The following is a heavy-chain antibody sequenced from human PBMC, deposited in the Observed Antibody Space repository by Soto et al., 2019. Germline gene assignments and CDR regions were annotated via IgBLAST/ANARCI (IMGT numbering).Heavy chain of an antibody. CDR2: ISAYNGNT. CDR3: ARVGDPADKYYYYGMDV. D-gene: IGHD2-21*01. Sequence: GASVKVSCKASGYTFTSYGISWVRQAPGQGLEWMGWISAYNGNTNYAQKLQGRVTMTTDTSTSTAYMELRSLRSDDTAVYYCARVGDPADKYYYYGMDVWGQGTTVTVSS. J-gene: IGHJ6*02. V-gene: IGHV1-18*04. CDR1: GYTFTSYG.